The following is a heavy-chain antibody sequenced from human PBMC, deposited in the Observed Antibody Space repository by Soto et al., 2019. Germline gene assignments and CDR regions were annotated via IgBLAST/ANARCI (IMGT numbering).Heavy chain of an antibody. CDR2: ISYDGSNK. J-gene: IGHJ6*02. Sequence: SGRALRLSCGAFGFTCSSYAMHWVGRAPGKGLEWVAVISYDGSNKYYADSVKGRFTISRDNSKNTLYLQMNSLRSEDTAVYYCARVYSSGRYYYGMDVWGQGTTVTVSS. CDR3: ARVYSSGRYYYGMDV. V-gene: IGHV3-30-3*01. D-gene: IGHD6-19*01. CDR1: GFTCSSYA.